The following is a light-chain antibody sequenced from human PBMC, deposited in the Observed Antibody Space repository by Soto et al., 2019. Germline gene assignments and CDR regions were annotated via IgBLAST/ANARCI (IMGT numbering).Light chain of an antibody. J-gene: IGKJ4*01. Sequence: EIMMTQSPGTLSVSPGEGATLSCTASQSVNLNLAWYQQKPGQTPRLLIYDAYIRATGVPARFSASGSGTEFTLTINSLQSEDFAVYYCQRYNRWPLAFGGGTKVEIK. V-gene: IGKV3-15*01. CDR2: DAY. CDR1: QSVNLN. CDR3: QRYNRWPLA.